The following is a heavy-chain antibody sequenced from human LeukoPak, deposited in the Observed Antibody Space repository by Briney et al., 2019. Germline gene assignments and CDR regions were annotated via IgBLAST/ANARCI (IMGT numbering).Heavy chain of an antibody. Sequence: ASVKVSCKASGGTFSSYAISWVRQAPGQGLEWMGIINPSGGSTSYAQKFQGRVTMTRDMSTSTVYMELSSLRSEDTAVYYCARSGGYGSGSYKQIDYWGQGTLVTVSS. J-gene: IGHJ4*02. CDR3: ARSGGYGSGSYKQIDY. D-gene: IGHD3-10*01. V-gene: IGHV1-46*01. CDR1: GGTFSSYA. CDR2: INPSGGST.